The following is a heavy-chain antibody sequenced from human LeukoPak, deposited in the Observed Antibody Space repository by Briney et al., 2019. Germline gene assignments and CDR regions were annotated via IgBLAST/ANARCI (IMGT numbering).Heavy chain of an antibody. CDR3: ARVLTVGVDY. V-gene: IGHV3-21*01. CDR1: GFTFSSYS. CDR2: ISSSSSYI. D-gene: IGHD1-26*01. Sequence: GGSLRLSCAGSGFTFSSYSMNWVRQAPGKGVEWVSSISSSSSYIYYADSVKGRFTISRDNAKNSLYLQMNSLRAEDTAVYYCARVLTVGVDYWGQGTLVTVSS. J-gene: IGHJ4*02.